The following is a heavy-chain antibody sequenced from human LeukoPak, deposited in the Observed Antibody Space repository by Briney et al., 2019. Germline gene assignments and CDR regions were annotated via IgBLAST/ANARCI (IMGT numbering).Heavy chain of an antibody. D-gene: IGHD6-6*01. CDR3: ARGKQLARFDY. Sequence: SETLSLTCTVAAGSISSGGYYWSWLRPLPGKGLEWIGYIYYSGSTYYNPSLKSRVTISVDTSKNQFSLNLSSVTAAVSAAYYCARGKQLARFDYWGQGTLVTVSS. J-gene: IGHJ4*02. CDR1: AGSISSGGYY. CDR2: IYYSGST. V-gene: IGHV4-31*03.